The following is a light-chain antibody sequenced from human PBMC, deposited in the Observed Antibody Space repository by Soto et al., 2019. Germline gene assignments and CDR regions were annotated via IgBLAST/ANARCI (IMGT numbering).Light chain of an antibody. J-gene: IGKJ1*01. CDR1: QSVSTN. CDR2: GAY. CDR3: QQYHSWRS. Sequence: EIVLTQSPVTLSVSPGESATLSCRASQSVSTNLAWYQQKPGQAPRLLIYGAYTRATAVPDRFSGSGSGTDFTLTISSLQSEAFALYYCQQYHSWRSFGQGTKVESK. V-gene: IGKV3-15*01.